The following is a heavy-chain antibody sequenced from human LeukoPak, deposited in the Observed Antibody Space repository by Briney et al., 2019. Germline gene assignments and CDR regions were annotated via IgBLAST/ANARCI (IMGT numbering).Heavy chain of an antibody. D-gene: IGHD3-22*01. Sequence: GRSLRLSCAASGFTFDDYAMHWVRQAPGKGLEWVSGISWNSGSIGYADSVKGRFTISRDNAKNSLYLQVNSLRAEDTALYYCAKDRISYYDSSGYYYEGGFDYWGQGTLVTVSS. CDR1: GFTFDDYA. V-gene: IGHV3-9*01. CDR3: AKDRISYYDSSGYYYEGGFDY. CDR2: ISWNSGSI. J-gene: IGHJ4*02.